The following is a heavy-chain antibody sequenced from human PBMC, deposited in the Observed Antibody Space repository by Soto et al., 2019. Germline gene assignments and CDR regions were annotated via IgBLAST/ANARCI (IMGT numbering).Heavy chain of an antibody. CDR2: IIPIFGTA. V-gene: IGHV1-69*12. Sequence: QAQLVQSGAEVKKPGSSVKVFCKASGGTFSSYAISWVRQAPGQGLEWMGGIIPIFGTANYAQKFQGRVTITADESTSTAYMELSSLRSEDTAVYYCARAEITMVRGVIKGWFDPWGQGTLVTVSS. J-gene: IGHJ5*02. CDR1: GGTFSSYA. D-gene: IGHD3-10*01. CDR3: ARAEITMVRGVIKGWFDP.